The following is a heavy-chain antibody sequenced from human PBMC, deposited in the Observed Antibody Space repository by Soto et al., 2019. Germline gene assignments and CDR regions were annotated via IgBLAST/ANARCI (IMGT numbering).Heavy chain of an antibody. V-gene: IGHV5-51*01. Sequence: GESLKISCKGSGYSFTSYWIGWVRQMPGKGLEWMGIIYPGDSDTRYSPSFQGQVTISADKSISTAYLQWSSLKASDTAMYYCATHYYDSSGYYYYYGMDVWGQGTMVTVSS. CDR3: ATHYYDSSGYYYYYGMDV. CDR2: IYPGDSDT. J-gene: IGHJ6*02. CDR1: GYSFTSYW. D-gene: IGHD3-22*01.